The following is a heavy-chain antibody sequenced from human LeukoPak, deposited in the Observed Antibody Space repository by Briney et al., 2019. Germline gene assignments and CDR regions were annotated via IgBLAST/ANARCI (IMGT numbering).Heavy chain of an antibody. D-gene: IGHD2-2*01. CDR2: INHSGST. V-gene: IGHV4-34*01. J-gene: IGHJ2*01. CDR3: ASYAKDIVVLPAASIYWYFDL. Sequence: SETLSLTCTVSGGSISSYYWSWIRQPPGKGLEWIGEINHSGSTNYNPSLKSRVTISVDTSKNQFSLELSSVTAADTAVYYCASYAKDIVVLPAASIYWYFDLWGRGTLVTVSS. CDR1: GGSISSYY.